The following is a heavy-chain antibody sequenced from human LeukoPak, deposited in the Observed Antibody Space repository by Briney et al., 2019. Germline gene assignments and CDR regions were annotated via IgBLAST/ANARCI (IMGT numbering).Heavy chain of an antibody. CDR2: MNTNRGNT. CDR3: ARSWDILAGYYYY. CDR1: GYTFTSYD. J-gene: IGHJ4*02. V-gene: IGHV1-8*01. D-gene: IGHD3-9*01. Sequence: GASVKVSCKASGYTFTSYDINWVRQATGQGLEWMGWMNTNRGNTGYAQKFQGRVTMTRNTSISTSYMELSSLSSEDTAVYYCARSWDILAGYYYYWGQGTLVTVSS.